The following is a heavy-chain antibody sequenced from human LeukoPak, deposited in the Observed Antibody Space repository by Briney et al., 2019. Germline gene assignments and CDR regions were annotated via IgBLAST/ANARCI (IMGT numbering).Heavy chain of an antibody. Sequence: PGGSLRLSCAASGFTFSSYWMSWVRQAPGKGLEWVANIKQDGSEKYYVDSVKGRFTISRDNAKNSLSLQMNSLRAEDTAVYYCARQMSPGSGWFRFYFDYWGQGTLITVSS. D-gene: IGHD6-19*01. CDR1: GFTFSSYW. CDR2: IKQDGSEK. V-gene: IGHV3-7*03. J-gene: IGHJ4*02. CDR3: ARQMSPGSGWFRFYFDY.